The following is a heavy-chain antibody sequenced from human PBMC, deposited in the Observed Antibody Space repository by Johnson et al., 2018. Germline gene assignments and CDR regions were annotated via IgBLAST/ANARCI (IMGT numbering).Heavy chain of an antibody. D-gene: IGHD2/OR15-2a*01. V-gene: IGHV3-23*04. J-gene: IGHJ6*03. CDR3: AKDVPTAYFLYYYYYIDV. Sequence: VQLVESGGGLVQXGGSLRLSCAASGFTFSSYAMSWVRQAPGKGLEGVSAISGSGGSTYYADSVKGRFTISRDNSKNTLYLQMNSLRAEDTAVYYCAKDVPTAYFLYYYYYIDVWGQGTTVTVSS. CDR1: GFTFSSYA. CDR2: ISGSGGST.